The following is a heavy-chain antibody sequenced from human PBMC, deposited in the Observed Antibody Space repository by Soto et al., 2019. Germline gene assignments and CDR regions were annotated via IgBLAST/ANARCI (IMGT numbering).Heavy chain of an antibody. Sequence: SETLSLTCTVSGGSISSSSYYWGWIRQPPGKGLEWIGSIYYSGSTYYNPSLKSRVTISVDTSKNQFSLKLSSVTAADTAVYYCARHPTPKPVTTRKQDAFDIWGQGTMVTVSS. V-gene: IGHV4-39*01. CDR2: IYYSGST. J-gene: IGHJ3*02. CDR1: GGSISSSSYY. D-gene: IGHD4-17*01. CDR3: ARHPTPKPVTTRKQDAFDI.